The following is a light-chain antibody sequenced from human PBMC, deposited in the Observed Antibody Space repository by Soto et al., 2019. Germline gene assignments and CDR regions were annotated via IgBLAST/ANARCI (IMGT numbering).Light chain of an antibody. J-gene: IGKJ1*01. V-gene: IGKV3-15*01. Sequence: EIVMTQYPATLSVSPGERATLSCRASQSVSTNLAWYQQKPGQAPRLLIYGASTRTTDIPGRFSGSGSGTDFTPTISSLQSEDFEIYHCQQYHDWPRTFGQGTKVDIK. CDR2: GAS. CDR1: QSVSTN. CDR3: QQYHDWPRT.